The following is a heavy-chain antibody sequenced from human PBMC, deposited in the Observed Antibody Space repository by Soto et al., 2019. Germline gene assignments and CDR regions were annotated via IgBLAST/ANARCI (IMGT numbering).Heavy chain of an antibody. D-gene: IGHD5-12*01. Sequence: PGESLKISCKGSGYSFPTYWLAWVRQKPGRGLEYMGIIYPGDSDSRYSPAFQGQVTFSADKSINTAYLQWTSLKASDTAIYYCARSRVSTPRLEDPFDIWGQGTMVTVSS. V-gene: IGHV5-51*01. CDR2: IYPGDSDS. CDR1: GYSFPTYW. J-gene: IGHJ3*02. CDR3: ARSRVSTPRLEDPFDI.